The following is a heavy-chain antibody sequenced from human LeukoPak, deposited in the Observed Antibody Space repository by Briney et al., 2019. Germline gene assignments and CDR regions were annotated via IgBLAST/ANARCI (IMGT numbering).Heavy chain of an antibody. V-gene: IGHV4-39*01. CDR2: IYYSGST. CDR3: ARLTYYYDSSGYQEAFDT. D-gene: IGHD3-22*01. CDR1: GGSIRSSSYY. Sequence: SETLSLTCTVSGGSIRSSSYYWGWIRHPPGKCLEWLGSIYYSGSTYYNPSLKSRVTISVDTSKNQFSLKLSSVTAADTAVYYCARLTYYYDSSGYQEAFDTWGQGTMVAVPS. J-gene: IGHJ3*02.